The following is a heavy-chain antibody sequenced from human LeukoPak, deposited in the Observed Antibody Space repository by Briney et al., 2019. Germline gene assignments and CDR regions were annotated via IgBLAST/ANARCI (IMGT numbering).Heavy chain of an antibody. J-gene: IGHJ4*02. D-gene: IGHD5-18*01. CDR2: IYYSGST. V-gene: IGHV4-59*08. CDR1: GGSISSYY. CDR3: ARGFTAIVPFDY. Sequence: SETLSLTCTASGGSISSYYWSWIRQPPGKGLEWIGYIYYSGSTNYNPSLKSRVTISVDTSKNQFSLKLSSVTAADTAVYYCARGFTAIVPFDYWGQGTLVTVSP.